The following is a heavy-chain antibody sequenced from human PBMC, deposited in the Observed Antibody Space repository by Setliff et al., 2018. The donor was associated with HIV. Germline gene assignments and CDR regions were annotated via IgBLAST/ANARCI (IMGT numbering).Heavy chain of an antibody. V-gene: IGHV3-23*01. CDR2: ISSTGTIT. CDR3: AKGGPWGSGYFDF. CDR1: GFPFSSYP. J-gene: IGHJ4*01. D-gene: IGHD7-27*01. Sequence: GSLRLSCVASGFPFSSYPMNWVRQAPGKGLEWVSVISSTGTITFYADSVKGRFTISRANYRDTLYLQMNNLKAEDTAVYYCAKGGPWGSGYFDFWGHGTLVTVSS.